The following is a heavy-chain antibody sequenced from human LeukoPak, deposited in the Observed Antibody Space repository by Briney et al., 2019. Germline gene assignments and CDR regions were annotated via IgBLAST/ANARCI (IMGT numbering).Heavy chain of an antibody. Sequence: GGSLRLSCTTSGFTFGDYATNWVRQAPGKGLEWVGFIRSKAYGGTTEYAASVKGRFTISRDDSKSIAYLQMNSLKTEDTAVYYCTRSYTMVTTGDPYYFDYWGQGTLVTVSS. J-gene: IGHJ4*02. D-gene: IGHD4-17*01. CDR2: IRSKAYGGTT. CDR3: TRSYTMVTTGDPYYFDY. V-gene: IGHV3-49*04. CDR1: GFTFGDYA.